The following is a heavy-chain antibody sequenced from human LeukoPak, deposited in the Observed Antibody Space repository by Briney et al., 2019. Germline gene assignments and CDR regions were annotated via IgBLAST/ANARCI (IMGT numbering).Heavy chain of an antibody. CDR2: IYYSGST. CDR1: GGSISSSSYY. D-gene: IGHD3-16*01. CDR3: ASFGVSPYYFDY. Sequence: PSETLSLTCTVSGGSISSSSYYWGWIRQPPGKGLEWIGSIYYSGSTYYNPSPKSRVTISVDTSKNQFSLKLSSVTAADTAVYYCASFGVSPYYFDYWGQGTLVTVSS. J-gene: IGHJ4*02. V-gene: IGHV4-39*01.